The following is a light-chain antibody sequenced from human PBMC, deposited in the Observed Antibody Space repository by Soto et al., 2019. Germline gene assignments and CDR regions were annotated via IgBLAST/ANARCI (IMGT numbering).Light chain of an antibody. Sequence: DIQMTQSPSSLSASVEDRDTITCRVSQSISSYLNWYQQKPGKAPTLLIYAASSLQSGVPSRFSGSGSGTDFTLTISSLQPEDFATYYCQQSYSTPRTFGQGTKVDIK. J-gene: IGKJ1*01. CDR2: AAS. V-gene: IGKV1-39*01. CDR3: QQSYSTPRT. CDR1: QSISSY.